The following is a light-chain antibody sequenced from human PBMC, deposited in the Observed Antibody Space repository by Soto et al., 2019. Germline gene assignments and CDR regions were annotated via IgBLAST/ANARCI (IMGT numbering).Light chain of an antibody. CDR2: QDT. Sequence: SYELTQPPSVSVSPGQRARITCSGDNLGDKYACWYQQKPGQSPVLVIYQDTKRPSGIPERFSGSNSGNTATLTISGTQAMDEADYYCQAWDSNTYVFGTGTKVTVL. V-gene: IGLV3-1*01. J-gene: IGLJ1*01. CDR1: NLGDKY. CDR3: QAWDSNTYV.